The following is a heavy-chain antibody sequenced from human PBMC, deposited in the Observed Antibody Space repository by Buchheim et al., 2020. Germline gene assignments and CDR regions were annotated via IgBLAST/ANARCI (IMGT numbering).Heavy chain of an antibody. Sequence: EVHLVQSGGGLVQPGGSLRLSCEASGFTFSSAAMTWVRQAPGKGLEWVSSLTISGDFTYYADSVWGRFSISRDTSTNTLYLQMNSLRAEDTAVYYCAKEVRPNDFWGQGTL. V-gene: IGHV3-23*04. CDR2: LTISGDFT. CDR1: GFTFSSAA. CDR3: AKEVRPNDF. J-gene: IGHJ4*02.